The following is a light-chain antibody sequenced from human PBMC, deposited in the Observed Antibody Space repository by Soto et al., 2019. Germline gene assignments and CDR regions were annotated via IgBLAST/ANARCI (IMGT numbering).Light chain of an antibody. CDR1: FSDIGSYNL. J-gene: IGLJ2*01. CDR3: SSYTPTSALI. V-gene: IGLV2-14*02. CDR2: EVR. Sequence: QSALTQPASVSGSPGQSITISCTGTFSDIGSYNLVSWYQQHPGKAPKLMIYEVRKRPSGVPSRFSGSKSAYTASLTISGVQAEDEADYHCSSYTPTSALIFGGGTKLTVL.